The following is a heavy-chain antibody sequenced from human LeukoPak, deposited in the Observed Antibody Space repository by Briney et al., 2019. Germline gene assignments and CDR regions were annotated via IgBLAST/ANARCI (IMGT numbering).Heavy chain of an antibody. CDR2: MNPNSGDT. CDR3: ARGLGSYDSSELTWPMISF. D-gene: IGHD3-22*01. V-gene: IGHV1-8*01. CDR1: GYTFTSYE. Sequence: ASVKVSCKASGYTFTSYEINWVRQATGHGLEWMGWMNPNSGDTAYAQKFQGRIIMTRSTSITTAYMELSGLRSEDTAVYYCARGLGSYDSSELTWPMISFWGQGTQVTVSS. J-gene: IGHJ4*02.